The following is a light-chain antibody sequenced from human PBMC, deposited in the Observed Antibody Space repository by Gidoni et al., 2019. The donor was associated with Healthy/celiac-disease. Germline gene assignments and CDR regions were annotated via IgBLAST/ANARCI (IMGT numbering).Light chain of an antibody. CDR1: QSVSSY. Sequence: EIVLTQSPAPLSLSPGERATLPCRASQSVSSYLAWYQQKPGQAPRLLIYDASNRATGIPARFSGSGSGTDFTLTISSLEPEDCAVYYCQQRSNWYTFGQGTKLEIK. CDR2: DAS. J-gene: IGKJ2*01. V-gene: IGKV3-11*01. CDR3: QQRSNWYT.